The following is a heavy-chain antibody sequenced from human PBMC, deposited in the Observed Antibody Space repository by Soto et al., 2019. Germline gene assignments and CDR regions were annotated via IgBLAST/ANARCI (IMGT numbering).Heavy chain of an antibody. CDR1: GFTFSSYG. CDR2: IWYDGSNK. CDR3: ARDAPEVDYDLNWFDP. J-gene: IGHJ5*02. D-gene: IGHD3-16*01. Sequence: QVQLVESGGGVVQPGRSLRLSCAASGFTFSSYGRHWVRQAPGKGLEWVAVIWYDGSNKYYADSVKGRFTISRDNSKNTLYLQMNSLRAEDTAVYYCARDAPEVDYDLNWFDPWGQGTLVTVSS. V-gene: IGHV3-33*01.